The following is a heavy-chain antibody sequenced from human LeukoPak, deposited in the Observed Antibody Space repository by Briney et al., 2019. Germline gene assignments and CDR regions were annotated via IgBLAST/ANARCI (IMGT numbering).Heavy chain of an antibody. CDR2: TGGDGSRT. J-gene: IGHJ6*02. V-gene: IGHV3-23*01. CDR3: AKYRPGTYYRGPGMDV. CDR1: GSTFSSYA. D-gene: IGHD3-10*01. Sequence: PGGSLRLSCAASGSTFSSYAMSWVRQAPGKGLEWVSATGGDGSRTFYADFVKGRFTISRDNSKNTLYLRVDSLRAEDTAVYYCAKYRPGTYYRGPGMDVWGQGTTVTVSS.